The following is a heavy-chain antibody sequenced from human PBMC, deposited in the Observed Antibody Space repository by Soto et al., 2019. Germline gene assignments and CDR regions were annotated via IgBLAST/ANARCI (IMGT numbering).Heavy chain of an antibody. D-gene: IGHD5-18*01. CDR1: GGTFSSYA. CDR3: ARDLRGRGYSYGLADY. V-gene: IGHV1-69*13. Sequence: GASVKVSCKASGGTFSSYAISWVRQAPGQGLEWMGGIIPIFGTANYAQKFQGRVTITADESTSTAYMELSSLRSEDTAVYYCARDLRGRGYSYGLADYWGQGTXVTVSS. CDR2: IIPIFGTA. J-gene: IGHJ4*02.